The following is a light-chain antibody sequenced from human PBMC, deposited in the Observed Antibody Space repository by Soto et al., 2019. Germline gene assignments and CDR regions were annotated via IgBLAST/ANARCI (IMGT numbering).Light chain of an antibody. Sequence: QSVLTQPPSASGTPGQRVTISCSGSSSNIGSYYVHWYQQLPGTAPKLLVYRNNQRPSGVPDRFSGSKSGTSASLAISGLRSEDEADYYCAAWDDSLSGWVFGGGTKVTVL. CDR3: AAWDDSLSGWV. J-gene: IGLJ3*02. CDR2: RNN. CDR1: SSNIGSYY. V-gene: IGLV1-47*01.